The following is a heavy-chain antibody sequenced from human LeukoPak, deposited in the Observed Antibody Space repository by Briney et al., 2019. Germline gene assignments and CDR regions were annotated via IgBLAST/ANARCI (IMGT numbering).Heavy chain of an antibody. CDR2: ISAYNGNT. D-gene: IGHD3-9*01. V-gene: IGHV1-18*01. CDR1: GYTFTSYG. J-gene: IGHJ4*02. Sequence: GASVKVSCKASGYTFTSYGISWVRQAPGQGLEWMGWISAYNGNTNYAQKLQGRVTMTTDTSTSTAYMELRSLRSDDTAVYYCARTYYDILTGYYIPFDYWGQGTLVTVSS. CDR3: ARTYYDILTGYYIPFDY.